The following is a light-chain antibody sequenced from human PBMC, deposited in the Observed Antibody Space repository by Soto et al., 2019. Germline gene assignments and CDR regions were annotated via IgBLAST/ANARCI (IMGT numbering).Light chain of an antibody. CDR3: QHYNSYPYT. CDR1: QDVSQW. CDR2: KAS. V-gene: IGKV1-5*03. J-gene: IGKJ2*01. Sequence: DIYMDQSPSTLSASVGDIVTITCRASQDVSQWLAWYQQKPGKAPKLLIYKASNLESGVPSRFSGRGSGTEFTLTIRNLQPDDFATYYCQHYNSYPYTFGQGTNLEIK.